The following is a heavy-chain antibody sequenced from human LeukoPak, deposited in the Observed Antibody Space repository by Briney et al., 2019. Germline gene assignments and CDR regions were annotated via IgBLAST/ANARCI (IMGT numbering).Heavy chain of an antibody. CDR2: IYYSGST. CDR1: GGSISSGDKY. D-gene: IGHD2-21*02. J-gene: IGHJ4*02. V-gene: IGHV4-30-4*01. CDR3: ARVTRWAGLDF. Sequence: SQTLSLTCNVSGGSISSGDKYWSWIRQPPGKGLEWIGYIYYSGSTYYNPSLKSRLTISVDTSENQFSLHLTSVTAADTAVYFCARVTRWAGLDFWGQGTLITVSS.